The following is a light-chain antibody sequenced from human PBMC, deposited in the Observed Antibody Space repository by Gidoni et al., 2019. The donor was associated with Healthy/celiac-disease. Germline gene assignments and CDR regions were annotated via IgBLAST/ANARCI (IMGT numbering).Light chain of an antibody. Sequence: EIVMTPSPATLSVSPGERATLSRRASQSVSSNLAWYQQKPGQAPRLLIYGASTRATGIPARFSGSGSGTEFTLTISSLQSEDFAVYYCQQYNNWPPLTFGGGTKVEIK. CDR1: QSVSSN. CDR2: GAS. V-gene: IGKV3-15*01. J-gene: IGKJ4*01. CDR3: QQYNNWPPLT.